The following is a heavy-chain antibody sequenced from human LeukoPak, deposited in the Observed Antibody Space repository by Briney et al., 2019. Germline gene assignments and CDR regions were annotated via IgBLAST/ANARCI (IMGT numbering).Heavy chain of an antibody. CDR2: ISANNGET. Sequence: ASVKVSCKASGYTFTNYGISWVRQAPGQGFEWMAWISANNGETRYAQNLQGRVTMTTDTSTSTAYMELRSLRSDDTAVYYCARVPPSAHQMLSSDYWGQGTQVTVSS. D-gene: IGHD2-2*01. J-gene: IGHJ4*02. CDR3: ARVPPSAHQMLSSDY. CDR1: GYTFTNYG. V-gene: IGHV1-18*04.